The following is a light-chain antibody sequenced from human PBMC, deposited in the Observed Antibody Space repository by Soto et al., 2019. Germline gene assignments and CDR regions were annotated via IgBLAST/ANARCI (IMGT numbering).Light chain of an antibody. CDR2: AAS. V-gene: IGKV1-12*01. CDR3: QQAYSFPIT. CDR1: QGIRSW. J-gene: IGKJ5*01. Sequence: IPLTQSPSSVSASVGDRVTITCRASQGIRSWLAWYQQKPGKAPKFLIYAASTLQSGVPSRFSGSASGTEFTLTISNLQPEDFATYYCQQAYSFPITFGQGTRLEIK.